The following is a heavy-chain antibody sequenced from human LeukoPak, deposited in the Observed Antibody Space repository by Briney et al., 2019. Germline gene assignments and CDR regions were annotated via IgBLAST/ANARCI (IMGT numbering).Heavy chain of an antibody. Sequence: GGSLRLSCAASGFTFSDHYMDWARQAPGKGLEWVSYISSSGSTIYYADSVKGRFTISRDNAKNSLYLQMNSLRAEDTAVYYCAELGITMIGGVWGKGTTVTISS. D-gene: IGHD3-10*02. CDR3: AELGITMIGGV. J-gene: IGHJ6*04. CDR1: GFTFSDHY. CDR2: ISSSGSTI. V-gene: IGHV3-11*04.